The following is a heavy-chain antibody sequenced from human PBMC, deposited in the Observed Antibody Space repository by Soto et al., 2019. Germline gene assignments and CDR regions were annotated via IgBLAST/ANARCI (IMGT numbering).Heavy chain of an antibody. CDR1: GFTFSSYA. J-gene: IGHJ4*02. V-gene: IGHV3-23*01. CDR3: AKDGMVRGVMGGTLDY. D-gene: IGHD3-10*01. CDR2: ISGSGGST. Sequence: PGGSLRLSCAASGFTFSSYAMSWVRQAPGKGLEWVSAISGSGGSTYYADSVKGRFTISRDNSKNKMYLQMNSLRAEDTAVYYCAKDGMVRGVMGGTLDYWGQGTLVTVSS.